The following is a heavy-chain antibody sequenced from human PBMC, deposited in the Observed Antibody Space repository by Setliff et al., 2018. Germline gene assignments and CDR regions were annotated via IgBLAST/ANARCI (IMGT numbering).Heavy chain of an antibody. V-gene: IGHV4-34*01. D-gene: IGHD6-19*01. CDR2: INHSGST. CDR3: AGGYSSGWFDN. Sequence: SETLSLTCVGYGGSFSGYYWSWIRQPPGKGLEWIGEINHSGSTNYNPSLKSRVTISVDTSKSQFSLKLSSVTAADTAVYYCAGGYSSGWFDNWGQGTLVTVSS. J-gene: IGHJ4*02. CDR1: GGSFSGYY.